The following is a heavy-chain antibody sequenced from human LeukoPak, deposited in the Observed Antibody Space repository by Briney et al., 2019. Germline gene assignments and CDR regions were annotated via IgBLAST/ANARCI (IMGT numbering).Heavy chain of an antibody. CDR2: ISPTGSTT. D-gene: IGHD6-6*01. J-gene: IGHJ4*02. CDR3: ARGPNSNWSGLDF. Sequence: PGRSLRLSCAASGFSFSGHWMHWARQLPGKGLVWVSRISPTGSTTSYADSVKGRFTVSRDNAKNTLYLQVNNLRAEDTAVYYCARGPNSNWSGLDFWGQGTLLTVS. V-gene: IGHV3-74*01. CDR1: GFSFSGHW.